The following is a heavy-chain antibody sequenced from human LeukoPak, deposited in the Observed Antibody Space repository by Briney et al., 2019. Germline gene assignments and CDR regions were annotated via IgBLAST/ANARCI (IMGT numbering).Heavy chain of an antibody. D-gene: IGHD3-16*01. J-gene: IGHJ4*02. CDR1: GFTFYTYG. V-gene: IGHV3-64*01. CDR3: ARGAQLIDY. Sequence: GGSLRLSCAASGFTFYTYGMHWVRQAPGEGLDYVSGIGPDGGTTYYAKSVKGRFTISRDNSKSMVYLQMGSLTADDMAVYYCARGAQLIDYWGPGTLVTVSS. CDR2: IGPDGGTT.